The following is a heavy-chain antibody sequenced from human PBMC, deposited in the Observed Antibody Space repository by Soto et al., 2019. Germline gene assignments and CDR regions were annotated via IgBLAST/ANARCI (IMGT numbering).Heavy chain of an antibody. V-gene: IGHV3-30-3*01. Sequence: QVQLVESGGCVVQPGRSLRLSCAASGLTFSRYAMHWVRQAPGKGLEWVAIISYGGSNKYYADSVRGRFTISRDNSNNTLYLQMNSLRAEDTAVYYCARDREGYSGFDYPAYWGQGTLVTVSS. D-gene: IGHD5-12*01. J-gene: IGHJ4*02. CDR2: ISYGGSNK. CDR3: ARDREGYSGFDYPAY. CDR1: GLTFSRYA.